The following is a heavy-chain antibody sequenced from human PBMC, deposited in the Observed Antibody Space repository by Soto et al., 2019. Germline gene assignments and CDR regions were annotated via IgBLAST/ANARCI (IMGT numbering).Heavy chain of an antibody. V-gene: IGHV4-39*01. CDR3: ARTYYYTSGSYYHYFDF. J-gene: IGHJ4*02. D-gene: IGHD3-10*01. CDR2: IYYSGST. Sequence: EXLSLTCTVSGGSISSSSCYWGWIRQHPGKGLEWIGSIYYSGSTYYNPSLKSRVTISVDTSKNQFSLKLSSVTAADTAVYFCARTYYYTSGSYYHYFDFWGQGTLVTVSS. CDR1: GGSISSSSCY.